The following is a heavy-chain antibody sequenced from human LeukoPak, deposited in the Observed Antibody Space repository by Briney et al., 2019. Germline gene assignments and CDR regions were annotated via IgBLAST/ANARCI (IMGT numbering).Heavy chain of an antibody. J-gene: IGHJ4*02. CDR1: GGSISSSSYY. V-gene: IGHV4-39*07. CDR3: ASGAVYYYDSSGYYRDHFDY. D-gene: IGHD3-22*01. CDR2: IYYSGST. Sequence: SETLSLTCTVSGGSISSSSYYWGWIRQPPGKGLEWIGSIYYSGSTYYNPSLKSRVTISVDTSKNQFSLKLSSVTAADTAVYYCASGAVYYYDSSGYYRDHFDYWGQGTLVTVSS.